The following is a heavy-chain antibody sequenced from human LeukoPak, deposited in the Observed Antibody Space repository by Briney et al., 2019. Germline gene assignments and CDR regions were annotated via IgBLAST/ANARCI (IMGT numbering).Heavy chain of an antibody. D-gene: IGHD6-13*01. CDR2: IYPGDSDT. CDR3: AREYSSRDPFDY. CDR1: GYSFTSSW. Sequence: GESLKISCKGSGYSFTSSWIGWVRQVPGKGLEWMGIIYPGDSDTRYSPSFQGQVTISADKSINTAYLQWSSLKASDTAMYYCAREYSSRDPFDYWGQGTLVTVSS. V-gene: IGHV5-51*01. J-gene: IGHJ4*02.